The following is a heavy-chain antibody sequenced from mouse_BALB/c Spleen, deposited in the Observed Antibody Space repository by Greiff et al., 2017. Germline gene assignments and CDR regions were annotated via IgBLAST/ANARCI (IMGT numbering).Heavy chain of an antibody. CDR3: ARALYDGYCFDC. D-gene: IGHD2-14*01. CDR2: IWGDGSI. V-gene: IGHV2-6-7*01. Sequence: VQLQQSGPGLVAPSQSLSITCTVTGFSLTGDGVNWVRQPPGKGLEWLGMIWGDGSIDYNSALKSRLSISKDNSKNQVFLKMNSLQTDDTARYYCARALYDGYCFDCGGQGTTHTVSS. CDR1: GFSLTGDG. J-gene: IGHJ2*01.